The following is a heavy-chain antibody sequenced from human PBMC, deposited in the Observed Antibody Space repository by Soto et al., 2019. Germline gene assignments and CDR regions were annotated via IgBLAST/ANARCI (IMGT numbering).Heavy chain of an antibody. CDR1: GGSISSGGYY. Sequence: SETLSLTCTVSGGSISSGGYYWSWIRQHPGKGLEWIGYIYYSGSTYYNPSLKSRVTISVDTSKYQFSLKLSSVTAADTAVYYCARWPQLEPRFDYWGQGTLVTVSS. J-gene: IGHJ4*02. CDR2: IYYSGST. CDR3: ARWPQLEPRFDY. V-gene: IGHV4-31*03. D-gene: IGHD1-1*01.